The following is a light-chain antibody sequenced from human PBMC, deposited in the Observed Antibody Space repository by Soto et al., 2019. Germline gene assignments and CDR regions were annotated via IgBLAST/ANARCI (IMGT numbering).Light chain of an antibody. V-gene: IGLV1-40*01. CDR3: LSFDSSLSVV. CDR1: SSNIGAGYD. Sequence: QSVLTQPPSVSGAPGQRVTISCTGSSSNIGAGYDVHWYQQLPGRATKLLIYGNTHRPSGVPDRFSGSKSSTSASMAITGLQAEDDADYYCLSFDSSLSVVFGGGTKLTVL. CDR2: GNT. J-gene: IGLJ2*01.